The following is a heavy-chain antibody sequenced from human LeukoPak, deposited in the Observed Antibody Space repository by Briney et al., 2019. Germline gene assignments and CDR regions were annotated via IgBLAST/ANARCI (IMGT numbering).Heavy chain of an antibody. Sequence: GASVKLSCKASGYTFTIYYIHWVRQAPGQGLEWMGIINPSGGSTSYPQKFQGRVTMTRDTSTSTIYMELRSLRSEDATVYYCARDAIPAAVAVAYYFDYWGQGTLVTVSS. J-gene: IGHJ4*02. CDR2: INPSGGST. CDR3: ARDAIPAAVAVAYYFDY. V-gene: IGHV1-46*01. D-gene: IGHD6-19*01. CDR1: GYTFTIYY.